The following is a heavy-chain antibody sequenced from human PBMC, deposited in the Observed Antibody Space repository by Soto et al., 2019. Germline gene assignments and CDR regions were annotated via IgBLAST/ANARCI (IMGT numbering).Heavy chain of an antibody. J-gene: IGHJ5*02. CDR3: ARDRGGSTGWFDP. D-gene: IGHD3-16*01. Sequence: QVQLVQSGAEEKKPGASVSVSCQASGYTITSYAMHWVRQAPGQSLEWMGWIIAGNGDTKYFQNFQGRVTITRDTSASTAYMELSSLRSEDTAVYYCARDRGGSTGWFDPWGQGTLVTVSS. CDR1: GYTITSYA. V-gene: IGHV1-3*05. CDR2: IIAGNGDT.